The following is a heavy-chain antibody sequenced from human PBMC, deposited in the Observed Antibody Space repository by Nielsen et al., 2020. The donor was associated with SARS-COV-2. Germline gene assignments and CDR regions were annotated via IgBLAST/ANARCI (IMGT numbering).Heavy chain of an antibody. CDR2: IDYSGST. CDR1: GCSISSSSYY. CDR3: ASFTVTTGYY. J-gene: IGHJ4*02. D-gene: IGHD4-11*01. Sequence: SETLSLTCTVSGCSISSSSYYWGWLRQPPGKGLEWIGSIDYSGSTYYNPSLKSRVTISVDTSKNQFSLKLSSVTAADTAVYYCASFTVTTGYYWGQGTLVTVSS. V-gene: IGHV4-39*07.